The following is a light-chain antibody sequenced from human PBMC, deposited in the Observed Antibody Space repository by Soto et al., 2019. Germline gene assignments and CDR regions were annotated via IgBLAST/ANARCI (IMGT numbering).Light chain of an antibody. CDR3: QQYEVPLFT. V-gene: IGKV3-20*01. CDR1: QSLTWNY. CDR2: GVS. Sequence: EVVLTQSPGTLSLSPGDRATLYCRASQSLTWNYLAWYQSKPGQPPRLLVYGVSARSTGVPDRFSGSGSGTDFTRTITRLESEDFAVYYCQQYEVPLFTFGQGTKLDIK. J-gene: IGKJ2*01.